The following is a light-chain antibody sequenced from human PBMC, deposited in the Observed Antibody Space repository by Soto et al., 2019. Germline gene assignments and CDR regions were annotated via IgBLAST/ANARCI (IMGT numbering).Light chain of an antibody. CDR1: QSVSSSY. CDR3: QQYGSSPRT. CDR2: GAS. Sequence: EIVLPQSPGTLSLSPGERATLSCTASQSVSSSYVAWYQQKPGQAPRLLIYGASSRATGIPDRFSGSGSGTDFTLTISRLEPEDFAVYYCQQYGSSPRTFGQGTKVDIK. V-gene: IGKV3-20*01. J-gene: IGKJ1*01.